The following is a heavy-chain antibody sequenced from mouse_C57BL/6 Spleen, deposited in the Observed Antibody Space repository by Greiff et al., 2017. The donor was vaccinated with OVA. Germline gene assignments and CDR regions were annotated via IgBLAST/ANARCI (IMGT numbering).Heavy chain of an antibody. D-gene: IGHD1-1*01. CDR3: ARKALYGSSYNAMDY. V-gene: IGHV1-64*01. Sequence: VQLQQPGAELVKPGASVKLSCKASGYTFPSYWMHWVKQRPGQGLEWIGMIHPNSGSTNYNEKFKSKATLTVDKSSSTAYMQLSSLTSEDSAVYYCARKALYGSSYNAMDYWGQGTSVTVSS. J-gene: IGHJ4*01. CDR2: IHPNSGST. CDR1: GYTFPSYW.